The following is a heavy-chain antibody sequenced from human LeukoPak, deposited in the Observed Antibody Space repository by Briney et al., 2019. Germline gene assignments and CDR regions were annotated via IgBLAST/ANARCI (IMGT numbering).Heavy chain of an antibody. Sequence: SQTLSLTCTVSGGSISSGDYYWSWIPQPPGKGLEWIGYIYYSGSTYYNPSLKSRVTISVDTSKNQFSLKLSSVTAADTAVYYCARDRLGYCSSTSCRYYYYGMDVWGQGTTVTVSS. CDR2: IYYSGST. D-gene: IGHD2-2*01. CDR1: GGSISSGDYY. J-gene: IGHJ6*02. V-gene: IGHV4-30-4*01. CDR3: ARDRLGYCSSTSCRYYYYGMDV.